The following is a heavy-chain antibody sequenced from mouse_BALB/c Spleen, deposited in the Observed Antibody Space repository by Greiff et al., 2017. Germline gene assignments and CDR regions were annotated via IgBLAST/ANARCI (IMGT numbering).Heavy chain of an antibody. D-gene: IGHD2-4*01. V-gene: IGHV14-3*02. CDR3: ARWDYDGDYYAMDY. CDR2: IDPANGNT. Sequence: EVQLQQSGAELVKPGASVKLSCTASGFNIKDTYMHWVKQRPEQGLEWIGRIDPANGNTKYDPKFQGKATITADTSSNTAYLQLSSLTSEDTAVYYCARWDYDGDYYAMDYWGQGTSVTVSS. CDR1: GFNIKDTY. J-gene: IGHJ4*01.